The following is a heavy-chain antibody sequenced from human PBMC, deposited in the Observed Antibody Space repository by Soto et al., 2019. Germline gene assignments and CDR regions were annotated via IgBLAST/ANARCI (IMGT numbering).Heavy chain of an antibody. CDR2: IYYSGST. Sequence: QVQLQESGPGLVKPSETLSLTCTVSGGSISSYYWSWIRQPPGKGLEWIGYIYYSGSTNYNPSLKRRVTISVDTSKNQVSLKLSSVTAAATAVYYCARRYGYSFDYWGQGTLVTVSS. CDR1: GGSISSYY. V-gene: IGHV4-59*08. D-gene: IGHD1-1*01. J-gene: IGHJ4*02. CDR3: ARRYGYSFDY.